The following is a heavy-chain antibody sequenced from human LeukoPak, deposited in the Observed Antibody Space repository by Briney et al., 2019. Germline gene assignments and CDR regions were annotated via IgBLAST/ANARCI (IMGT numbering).Heavy chain of an antibody. D-gene: IGHD2-15*01. V-gene: IGHV3-13*01. J-gene: IGHJ5*02. CDR3: ARGLPGGLDP. CDR2: ITTAGDT. Sequence: GGSLRLPCAASGLTFSSYDMHWVRQAIGGGLEWVSSITTAGDTYFSGSVKGRFTISRENAKNSLYLQMNSLRVGDTAVYYCARGLPGGLDPWGQGTLVTVSS. CDR1: GLTFSSYD.